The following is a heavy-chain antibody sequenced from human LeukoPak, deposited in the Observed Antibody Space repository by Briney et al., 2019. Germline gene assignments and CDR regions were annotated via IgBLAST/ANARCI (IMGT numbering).Heavy chain of an antibody. Sequence: ASVKVSCKASGYTFTSYDINWVRQATGQGLEWMGWMNPNSGNTGYAQKFQGRGTITRNTTISTAYMELSSLRSEDTAVYYCARPRRGSYHNWFDPWGQGTLVTVSS. CDR2: MNPNSGNT. D-gene: IGHD1-26*01. V-gene: IGHV1-8*03. CDR3: ARPRRGSYHNWFDP. CDR1: GYTFTSYD. J-gene: IGHJ5*02.